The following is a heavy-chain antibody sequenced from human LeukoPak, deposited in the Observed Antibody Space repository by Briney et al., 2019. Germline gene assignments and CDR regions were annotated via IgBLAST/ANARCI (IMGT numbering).Heavy chain of an antibody. CDR2: VIAISGTT. J-gene: IGHJ6*03. Sequence: GASVKVSCKASGDSFNNFAFSWVRQAPGQGLEWMGGVIAISGTTNYAQRFQGRVTITTDESTNTAYMHLSSLRSEDSALYYCVRGKRNGYFGATTYYNDFYYMDVWGKGTTVTVSS. V-gene: IGHV1-69*05. D-gene: IGHD3-10*01. CDR3: VRGKRNGYFGATTYYNDFYYMDV. CDR1: GDSFNNFA.